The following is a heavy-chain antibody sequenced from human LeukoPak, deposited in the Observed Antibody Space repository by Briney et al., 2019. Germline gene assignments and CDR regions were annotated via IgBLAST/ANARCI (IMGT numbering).Heavy chain of an antibody. CDR3: TRERRGSYYAFEY. V-gene: IGHV3-11*01. CDR2: ITSSGRST. D-gene: IGHD3-16*01. J-gene: IGHJ4*02. CDR1: GFTVSDYH. Sequence: GGSLRLSCAASGFTVSDYHMSWVRHAPGRGLEWISYITSSGRSTNHADSVKGRFTIARDNAKNSVVLQMSSLTVEDTAVYYCTRERRGSYYAFEYWGQGALVTVSP.